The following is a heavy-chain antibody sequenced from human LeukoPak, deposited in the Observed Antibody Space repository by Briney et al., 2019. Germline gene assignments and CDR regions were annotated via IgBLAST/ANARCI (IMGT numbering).Heavy chain of an antibody. CDR2: IYYSGST. D-gene: IGHD2-21*02. CDR3: ARLYIVVVTTDFVAGGWFDP. CDR1: GASISSSSYY. Sequence: SQTLSLTCTVSGASISSSSYYWGWIRQPPGKGLEWIGIIYYSGSTYYNPSLKSRVTISVDTSKHQFSLKRSSVTAADTAVYYCARLYIVVVTTDFVAGGWFDPWGQGTLVTVSS. V-gene: IGHV4-39*01. J-gene: IGHJ5*02.